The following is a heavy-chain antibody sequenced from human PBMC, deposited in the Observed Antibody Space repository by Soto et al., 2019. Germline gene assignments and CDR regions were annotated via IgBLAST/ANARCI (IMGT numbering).Heavy chain of an antibody. Sequence: SETLSLTCAVSGGSISSSSYYWGWIRQPPGKGLEWIGSVYFSGSTYYNPSLKSRVTISVDTSKNQFSLKLSSVTAADTAVYYCARHPYSSGWFAGYWGQGTLVTVSS. CDR2: VYFSGST. V-gene: IGHV4-39*01. J-gene: IGHJ4*02. CDR3: ARHPYSSGWFAGY. D-gene: IGHD6-19*01. CDR1: GGSISSSSYY.